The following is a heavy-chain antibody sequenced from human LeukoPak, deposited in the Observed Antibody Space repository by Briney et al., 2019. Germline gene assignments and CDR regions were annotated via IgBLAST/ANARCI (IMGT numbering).Heavy chain of an antibody. Sequence: GGSLRLSCAASGFSFSSYYMNWVRQAPGKGLEWVSSISSSSTYIYYADSVKGRFTISRDNAKNSLCLQMNSLKAEDTAVYYCQAVDTIDYWGQGTLVTVSS. J-gene: IGHJ4*02. CDR3: QAVDTIDY. CDR2: ISSSSTYI. CDR1: GFSFSSYY. V-gene: IGHV3-21*01. D-gene: IGHD5-18*01.